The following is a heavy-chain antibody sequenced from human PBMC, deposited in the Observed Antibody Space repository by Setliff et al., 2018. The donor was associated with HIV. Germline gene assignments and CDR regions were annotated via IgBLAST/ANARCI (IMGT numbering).Heavy chain of an antibody. V-gene: IGHV4-59*01. CDR2: IYYSGST. CDR1: GGSFSNYY. CDR3: ARSYYNFANGYYYYYYMDV. J-gene: IGHJ6*03. Sequence: PSETLSLTCAVFGGSFSNYYWSWVRQPPGKGLEWIGSIYYSGSTNYNPSLKSRVTISVDTSKNQFSLKLSSVTAADAAVYYCARSYYNFANGYYYYYYMDVWGKGTTVTVSS. D-gene: IGHD3-3*01.